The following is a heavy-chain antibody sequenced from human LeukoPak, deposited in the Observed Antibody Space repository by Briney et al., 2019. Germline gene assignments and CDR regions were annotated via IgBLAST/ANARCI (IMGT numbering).Heavy chain of an antibody. Sequence: GGSLRLSCSASGFTVSSSYMSWVRQAPGEGLEWVSVIYSGGSTYYADSVRGRFTISRDNSKNTLYLQMNSLRAEDTAVYYCATKYSSSWPYYYYYYYMDVWGKGTTVTVSS. V-gene: IGHV3-53*01. CDR3: ATKYSSSWPYYYYYYYMDV. J-gene: IGHJ6*03. CDR1: GFTVSSSY. D-gene: IGHD6-13*01. CDR2: IYSGGST.